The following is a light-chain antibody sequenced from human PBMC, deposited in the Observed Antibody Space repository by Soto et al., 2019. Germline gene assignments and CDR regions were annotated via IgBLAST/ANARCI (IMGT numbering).Light chain of an antibody. CDR3: MQALQIRRLT. CDR1: QSLLHSNGYNY. J-gene: IGKJ3*01. Sequence: DIVMTQSPLSLPVTPGEPASISCRSSQSLLHSNGYNYLDWYLQKPGQSPQLLIYLGSNRASGVPDRYSGSGSGTDCTLKISRGEAEDVGVYYCMQALQIRRLTFGPGTKVDIK. V-gene: IGKV2-28*01. CDR2: LGS.